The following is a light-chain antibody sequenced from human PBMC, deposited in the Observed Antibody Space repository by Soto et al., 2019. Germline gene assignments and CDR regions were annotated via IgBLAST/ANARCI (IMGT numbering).Light chain of an antibody. CDR3: QQYNNWPQT. V-gene: IGKV4-1*01. CDR2: WAS. J-gene: IGKJ1*01. Sequence: DIVMTQSPDSLAVSLGERATINCKSSQSVLYSSNNLNYLAWYQQKPGQPPKLLIYWASTRESGVPDRFSGSGSGTDFTLTISSLQSEDFAVYYCQQYNNWPQTFGQGTKVDIK. CDR1: QSVLYSSNNLNY.